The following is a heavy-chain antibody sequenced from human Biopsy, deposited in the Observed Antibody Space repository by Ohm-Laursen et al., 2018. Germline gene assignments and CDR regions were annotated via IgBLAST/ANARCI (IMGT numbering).Heavy chain of an antibody. CDR2: ISGSGVTK. CDR1: GFTFGDYY. CDR3: ATDGAGSYNEN. D-gene: IGHD3-10*01. Sequence: GSLRLSCTASGFTFGDYYMSWIRQAPGKGLEWLSYISGSGVTKMYADYVKGRFTVSRDNAKNSLYLEMNNLTVEDTAVYYCATDGAGSYNENWGQGTLVSVSS. V-gene: IGHV3-11*01. J-gene: IGHJ4*02.